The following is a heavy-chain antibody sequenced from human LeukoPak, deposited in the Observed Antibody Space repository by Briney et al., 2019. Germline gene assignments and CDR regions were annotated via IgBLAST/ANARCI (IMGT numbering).Heavy chain of an antibody. CDR1: SNSISSDDW. J-gene: IGHJ4*02. Sequence: SETLSLTCAVSSNSISSDDWWTWVRQPPGQGLEWIGYVFDSGGANYNPSLKSRVTISVDTSKNQFSVKLGSVTAADTAVYYCAAALGRYGDYSRGYYFDYWSQGTLVTVSS. CDR3: AAALGRYGDYSRGYYFDY. CDR2: VFDSGGA. D-gene: IGHD4-17*01. V-gene: IGHV4-4*02.